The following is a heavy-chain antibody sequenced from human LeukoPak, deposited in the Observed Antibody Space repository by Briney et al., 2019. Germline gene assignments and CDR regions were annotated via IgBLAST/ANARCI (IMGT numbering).Heavy chain of an antibody. V-gene: IGHV3-30*02. Sequence: PGGSLRLSCAASGFTFSSYGMHWVRQAPGKGLEWVAFIRYDGSNKYYADSVKGRFTISRDNSKNTLYLQMNSLRAEDTAVYYCASGIVVVPAAIFRAFDIWGQGTMVTVSS. CDR1: GFTFSSYG. CDR3: ASGIVVVPAAIFRAFDI. CDR2: IRYDGSNK. D-gene: IGHD2-2*01. J-gene: IGHJ3*02.